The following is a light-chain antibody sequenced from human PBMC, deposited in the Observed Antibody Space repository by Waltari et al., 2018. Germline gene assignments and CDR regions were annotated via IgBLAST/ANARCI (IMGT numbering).Light chain of an antibody. CDR1: QGITNY. CDR2: AAS. Sequence: DIQLTQSPSFLSASVGDRVTITCRASQGITNYLAWYQQKPGKAPKLLIYAASALQSGIPSPFSGSGSGTEFTRTISSLQPEDFATYYCQHLNSYPITFGQGTRLEMK. V-gene: IGKV1-9*01. J-gene: IGKJ5*01. CDR3: QHLNSYPIT.